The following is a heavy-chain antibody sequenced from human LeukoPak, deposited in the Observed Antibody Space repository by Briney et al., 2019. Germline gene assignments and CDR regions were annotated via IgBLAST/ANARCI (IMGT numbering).Heavy chain of an antibody. D-gene: IGHD1-7*01. V-gene: IGHV3-30*18. CDR3: AKDFSNYDFDY. CDR2: ISYDGSNK. Sequence: GGSLRLSCAASGSTFSSYGMHWVRQAPGKGLEWVAVISYDGSNKYYADSVKGRFTISRDNSKNTLYLQMNSLRAEDTAVYYCAKDFSNYDFDYWGQGTLVTVSS. J-gene: IGHJ4*02. CDR1: GSTFSSYG.